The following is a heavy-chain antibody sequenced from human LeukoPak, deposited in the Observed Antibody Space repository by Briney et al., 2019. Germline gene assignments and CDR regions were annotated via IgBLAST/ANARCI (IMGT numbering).Heavy chain of an antibody. CDR3: ARHSLPGTTPFDY. CDR2: INPSGGST. CDR1: GYTFSTYY. V-gene: IGHV1-46*01. D-gene: IGHD1-1*01. J-gene: IGHJ4*02. Sequence: ASVKVSCKASGYTFSTYYMHWVRQAPAQGLEWMGVINPSGGSTSYAQRFQGRVTMTRDTSTSTFYMELSSLRSEDTAVYYCARHSLPGTTPFDYWGQGTLLTVSS.